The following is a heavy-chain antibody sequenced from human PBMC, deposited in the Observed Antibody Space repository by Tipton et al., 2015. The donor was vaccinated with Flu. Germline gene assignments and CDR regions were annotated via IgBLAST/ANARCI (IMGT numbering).Heavy chain of an antibody. Sequence: TLSLTCTVSGGSISSYYWSWIRQPAGKGLEWIGRIYTSGSTNYNPSLKNRVTMSVDTSKNQFSLKLSSVTAADTAVYYCARGGKAAAGMRSYYYYYMDVWGKGTTVTVSS. CDR3: ARGGKAAAGMRSYYYYYMDV. J-gene: IGHJ6*03. V-gene: IGHV4-4*07. CDR2: IYTSGST. D-gene: IGHD6-13*01. CDR1: GGSISSYY.